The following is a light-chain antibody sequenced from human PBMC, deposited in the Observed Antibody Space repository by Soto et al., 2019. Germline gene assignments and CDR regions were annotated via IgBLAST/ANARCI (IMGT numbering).Light chain of an antibody. J-gene: IGKJ4*01. Sequence: DIQMTQSPSSLSASVGDRVTITCRASQSISSYLNWYQQKPGKAPKLLIYAASSLQSGVPSRFSGSGSGTDFTLTISSLQPEDFATNYCQHRYSTLGATFAGGTKVEIK. CDR1: QSISSY. CDR3: QHRYSTLGAT. CDR2: AAS. V-gene: IGKV1-39*01.